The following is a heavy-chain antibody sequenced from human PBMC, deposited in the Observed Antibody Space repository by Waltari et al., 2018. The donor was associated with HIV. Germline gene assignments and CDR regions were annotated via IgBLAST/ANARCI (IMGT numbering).Heavy chain of an antibody. CDR1: GGTFSSYA. J-gene: IGHJ2*01. Sequence: QVQLVQSGAEVKKPGSSVKVSCKASGGTFSSYAISWVRQAPGQGLEWMGRIIPILGIASYAQKFQGRVTITADKSTSTAYMELSSLRSEDTAVYYCAREVNTLTPSSFDLWGRGTLVTVSS. CDR3: AREVNTLTPSSFDL. V-gene: IGHV1-69*04. D-gene: IGHD3-16*01. CDR2: IIPILGIA.